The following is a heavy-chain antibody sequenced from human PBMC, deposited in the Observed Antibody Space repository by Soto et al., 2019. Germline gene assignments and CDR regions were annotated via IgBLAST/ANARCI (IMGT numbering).Heavy chain of an antibody. CDR3: AKSKTDLRVTVFGLFLVSDF. V-gene: IGHV3-23*01. CDR2: ISGSGGTT. J-gene: IGHJ4*02. Sequence: GGSLRLSCAASGFAFDNYAMIWVRQAPGKGLKWVSGISGSGGTTYYADSVKGRFTISRDNSKNTVFLQMNSLRAEDTAVYYCAKSKTDLRVTVFGLFLVSDFWGQGSLVTVSS. CDR1: GFAFDNYA. D-gene: IGHD3-3*01.